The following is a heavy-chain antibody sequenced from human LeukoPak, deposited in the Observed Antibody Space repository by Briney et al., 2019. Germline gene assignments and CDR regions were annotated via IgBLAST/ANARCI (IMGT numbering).Heavy chain of an antibody. CDR3: ARDQYSGHWYYALDI. Sequence: PGGSLRLSCAASGFTFSNYWMHWVRQAPGKGLVWVSRINSDGSSTSYADSVKGRFTISRDNAKNTLYLQMNSLRDEDTAVYYCARDQYSGHWYYALDIWGQGTMVTVSS. CDR2: INSDGSST. J-gene: IGHJ3*02. V-gene: IGHV3-74*01. D-gene: IGHD6-19*01. CDR1: GFTFSNYW.